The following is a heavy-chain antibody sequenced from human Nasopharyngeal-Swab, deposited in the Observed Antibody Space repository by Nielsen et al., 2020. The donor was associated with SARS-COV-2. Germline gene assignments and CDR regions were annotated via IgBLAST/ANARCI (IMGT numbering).Heavy chain of an antibody. CDR2: IGNAGDT. CDR1: GFTFSSYD. Sequence: GGSLRLSCAASGFTFSSYDMHWVRQATGKGLEWVSAIGNAGDTYYPGSVKGRFTISRENAKNSLYLQMNSLRAGDTAVYYCARGWGQNYYDSSGYYPYYFDYWGQGTLVTVSS. CDR3: ARGWGQNYYDSSGYYPYYFDY. V-gene: IGHV3-13*01. D-gene: IGHD3-22*01. J-gene: IGHJ4*02.